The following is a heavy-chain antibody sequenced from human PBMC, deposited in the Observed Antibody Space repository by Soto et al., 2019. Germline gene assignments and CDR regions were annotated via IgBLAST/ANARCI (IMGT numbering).Heavy chain of an antibody. CDR2: ISANGDTI. Sequence: PGGSLRLSCLASGFTVDDYAMHWVRQAPGKGLEWVSGISANGDTIDYADSVKGRFTISRDNAKNSLFLQMNSLRPEDTALYYCAKDMKWGGMTTIHYFDSWGQGTHVTVSS. CDR1: GFTVDDYA. D-gene: IGHD4-17*01. J-gene: IGHJ4*02. V-gene: IGHV3-9*01. CDR3: AKDMKWGGMTTIHYFDS.